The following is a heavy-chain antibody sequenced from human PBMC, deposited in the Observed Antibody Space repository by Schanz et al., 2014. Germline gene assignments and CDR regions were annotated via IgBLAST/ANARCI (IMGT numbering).Heavy chain of an antibody. D-gene: IGHD3-22*01. CDR1: GFSFSDYG. Sequence: QVQLVESGGGVVQPGRSLRLSCAGSGFSFSDYGMHWVRQAPGRGLEWVAVISYHGSERYYADSVKGRFTISRDNSKNTLYLQMNSLRIEDTAVYFCAKSYDTSGYSGFDYWGQGTLVTVSS. V-gene: IGHV3-30*18. J-gene: IGHJ4*02. CDR3: AKSYDTSGYSGFDY. CDR2: ISYHGSER.